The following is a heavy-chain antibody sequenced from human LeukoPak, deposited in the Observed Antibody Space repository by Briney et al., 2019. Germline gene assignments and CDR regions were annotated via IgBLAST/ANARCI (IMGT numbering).Heavy chain of an antibody. CDR1: GYTFTSYG. CDR2: ISAYNGNT. CDR3: ASDMGYCSSTSCPEVDY. D-gene: IGHD2-2*01. V-gene: IGHV1-18*01. Sequence: ASVKVSCKASGYTFTSYGINWVRQAPGQGLEWMGWISAYNGNTDYAQKLRGRVTMTTDTSTSTAYMELRSLTSDDTAVYYCASDMGYCSSTSCPEVDYWGQGTLVTVSS. J-gene: IGHJ4*02.